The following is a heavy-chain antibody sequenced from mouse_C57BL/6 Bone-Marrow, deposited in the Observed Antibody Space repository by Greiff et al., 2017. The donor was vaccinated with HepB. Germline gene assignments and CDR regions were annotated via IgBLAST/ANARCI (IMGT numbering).Heavy chain of an antibody. V-gene: IGHV14-4*01. D-gene: IGHD2-2*01. J-gene: IGHJ3*01. CDR3: TTGLRRRTWFAY. CDR2: IDPENGDT. CDR1: GFNIKDDY. Sequence: VHVKQSGAELVRPGASVKLSCTASGFNIKDDYMHWVKQRPEQGLEWIGWIDPENGDTEYASKFQGKATITADTSSNTAYLQLSSLTSEDTAVYYCTTGLRRRTWFAYWGRGTLVTVSA.